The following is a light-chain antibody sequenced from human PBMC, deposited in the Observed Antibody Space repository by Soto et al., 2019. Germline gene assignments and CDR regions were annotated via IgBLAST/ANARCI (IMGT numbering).Light chain of an antibody. J-gene: IGLJ2*01. CDR1: SSDVGGYDY. CDR3: NSYTTSGTVV. V-gene: IGLV2-14*03. Sequence: QSVLTQPASVSGSPGQSITLSCTGTSSDVGGYDYVSWYQQHPGKAPKLIIYDVRHRPSGVSDRFSGSKSGDTASLTISGLQTEDEADYYCNSYTTSGTVVFGGGTKLTVL. CDR2: DVR.